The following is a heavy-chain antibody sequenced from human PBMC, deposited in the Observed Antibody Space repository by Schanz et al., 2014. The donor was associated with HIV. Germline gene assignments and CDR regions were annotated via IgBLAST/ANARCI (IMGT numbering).Heavy chain of an antibody. V-gene: IGHV3-7*01. Sequence: EVQLVESGGGLVQPGGSLRLSCAASGFTFSIYYMSWVRQAPGKGLEWVANINQDGSEKYYEDSVKGRFTISRDNAENSLYLQMHSLRAEDTAVYYCARDWSYDPYYYYGMDVWGQGTTVTVS. D-gene: IGHD5-12*01. CDR2: INQDGSEK. CDR1: GFTFSIYY. J-gene: IGHJ6*02. CDR3: ARDWSYDPYYYYGMDV.